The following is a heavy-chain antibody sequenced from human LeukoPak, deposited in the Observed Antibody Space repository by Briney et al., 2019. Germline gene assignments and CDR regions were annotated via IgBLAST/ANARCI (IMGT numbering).Heavy chain of an antibody. Sequence: SETLSLTCTVSGGSISSSSYYWGWIRQPPGKGLEWIGSIYYSGSTYYNPSLKSRVTISVDTSKNQFSLKLSSVTAADTAVYYCARDLDYYDSSGYRYNWFDPWGQGTLVTVSS. J-gene: IGHJ5*02. V-gene: IGHV4-39*07. CDR3: ARDLDYYDSSGYRYNWFDP. D-gene: IGHD3-22*01. CDR1: GGSISSSSYY. CDR2: IYYSGST.